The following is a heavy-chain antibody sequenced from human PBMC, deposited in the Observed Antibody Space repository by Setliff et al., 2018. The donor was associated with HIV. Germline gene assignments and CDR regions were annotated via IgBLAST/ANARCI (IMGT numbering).Heavy chain of an antibody. CDR2: ISDSGGST. CDR3: ASGYSSSSPRRDY. V-gene: IGHV3-23*01. D-gene: IGHD6-6*01. Sequence: PGGSLRLSCAASGFPFKTYWMHWVRQAPGKGLEWVSRISDSGGSTYYADSVKGRFTISGDNSKNTLNLQMNSLRAEDTAVCYCASGYSSSSPRRDYWGQGTLVTVSS. J-gene: IGHJ4*02. CDR1: GFPFKTYW.